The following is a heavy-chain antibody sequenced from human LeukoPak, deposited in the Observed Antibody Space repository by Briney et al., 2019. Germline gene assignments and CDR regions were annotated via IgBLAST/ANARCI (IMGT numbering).Heavy chain of an antibody. CDR3: ARDSYYGGTQDY. CDR2: ISTSGGTI. CDR1: EFTFSSCA. Sequence: GGSLRLSCVASEFTFSSCAMSWVRQAPGKGLEWVSYISTSGGTIYYADSVKGRFTISRDNAKNSLYLQMNSQRAEDTAVYYCARDSYYGGTQDYWGQGTLVTVSS. V-gene: IGHV3-48*03. J-gene: IGHJ4*02. D-gene: IGHD4-23*01.